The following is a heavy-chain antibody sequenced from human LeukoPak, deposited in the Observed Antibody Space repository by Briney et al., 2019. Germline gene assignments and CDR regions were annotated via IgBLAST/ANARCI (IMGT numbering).Heavy chain of an antibody. V-gene: IGHV4-39*07. CDR1: GGSISSSGYY. CDR2: IYYSGST. D-gene: IGHD1-26*01. Sequence: SETLSLTCTVSGGSISSSGYYWGWIRQPPGKGLEWIGSIYYSGSTYYNPSLKSRVTISLDTSKNHFSLRLSSVTAADTAVYYCARAPRIVGATRWFDPWGQGTLVTVSS. J-gene: IGHJ5*02. CDR3: ARAPRIVGATRWFDP.